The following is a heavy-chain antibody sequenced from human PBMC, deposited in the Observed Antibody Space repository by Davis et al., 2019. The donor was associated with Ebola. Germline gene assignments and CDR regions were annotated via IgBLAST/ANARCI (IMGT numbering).Heavy chain of an antibody. J-gene: IGHJ3*02. V-gene: IGHV3-33*01. D-gene: IGHD2-2*01. CDR2: IWYDGSNK. CDR3: ARVLGYCSSTSCYPDAFDI. CDR1: GFTFSSYG. Sequence: GESLKISCAASGFTFSSYGMHWVRQAPGKGLEWVAVIWYDGSNKYYADSVKGRFTISRDNSKNTLYLQMNSLRAEDTAVYYCARVLGYCSSTSCYPDAFDIWGQGTMVTVSS.